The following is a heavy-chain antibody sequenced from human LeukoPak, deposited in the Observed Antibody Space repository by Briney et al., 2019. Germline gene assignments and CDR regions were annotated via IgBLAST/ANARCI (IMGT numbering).Heavy chain of an antibody. J-gene: IGHJ3*02. Sequence: SQTLSLTCTVSGGSISSGGYYWSWIRQHPGKGLEWIGEINHSGSTNYNPSLKSRVTISVDTSKNQFSLKLSSVTAADTAVYYCARGGGGYCSSTSCYSTDAFDIWGQGTMVTVSS. V-gene: IGHV4-31*03. CDR2: INHSGST. CDR1: GGSISSGGYY. D-gene: IGHD2-2*01. CDR3: ARGGGGYCSSTSCYSTDAFDI.